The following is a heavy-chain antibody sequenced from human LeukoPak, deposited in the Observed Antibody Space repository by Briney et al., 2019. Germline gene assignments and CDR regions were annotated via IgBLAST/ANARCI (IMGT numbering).Heavy chain of an antibody. D-gene: IGHD3-22*01. V-gene: IGHV1-46*01. CDR3: ARAGSSGYLRY. Sequence: ASVKVSCKASGYTFTSYYMHWVRQAPGQGLEWMGIINPSGGSTSYAQKFQGRVTMTRDMSTSTVYIELRSLRSEDTAVYYCARAGSSGYLRYWGQGTLVTVSS. CDR1: GYTFTSYY. CDR2: INPSGGST. J-gene: IGHJ4*02.